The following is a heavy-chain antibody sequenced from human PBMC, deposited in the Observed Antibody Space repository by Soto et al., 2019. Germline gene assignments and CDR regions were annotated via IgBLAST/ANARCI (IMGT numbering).Heavy chain of an antibody. Sequence: ASVKVSCKASGYTFSTHAMHWVRQAPGQSLEWMGWINGGTGQTKHSHRFQDRLSITRDTSASTAYMELSSLTSEDTAVYYCARAKGMAENYYYYGLDIWGQGTTVTVSS. CDR1: GYTFSTHA. J-gene: IGHJ6*02. D-gene: IGHD2-8*01. CDR3: ARAKGMAENYYYYGLDI. V-gene: IGHV1-3*01. CDR2: INGGTGQT.